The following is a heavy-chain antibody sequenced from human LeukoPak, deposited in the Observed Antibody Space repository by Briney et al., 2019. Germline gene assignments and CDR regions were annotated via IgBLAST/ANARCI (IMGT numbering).Heavy chain of an antibody. CDR1: GFTFSSYA. V-gene: IGHV3-23*01. CDR3: AKNLYGSGSYLYLPDY. D-gene: IGHD3-10*01. CDR2: ISGSGGST. J-gene: IGHJ4*02. Sequence: GGSLRLSCAASGFTFSSYAMSWVRQAPGKGLEWVSAISGSGGSTYYADSVKGRFTISRDNSKNTLYLQMNSLRAEDTAVYYCAKNLYGSGSYLYLPDYWGQGTLVTVSS.